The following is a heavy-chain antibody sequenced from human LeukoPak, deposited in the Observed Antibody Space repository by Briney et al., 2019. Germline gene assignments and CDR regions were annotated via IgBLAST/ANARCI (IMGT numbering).Heavy chain of an antibody. D-gene: IGHD4-11*01. CDR2: ISGSGGGT. CDR1: GFXFSSFA. V-gene: IGHV3-23*01. Sequence: PGGSLRLSCAASGFXFSSFAINWVRQAPGKGLEWFSAISGSGGGTYYADSVEGRFTISKDNSQNTLYLQMSSLSADDTAVYYCAKGRMGTTFDDWGQGTLVTVSS. CDR3: AKGRMGTTFDD. J-gene: IGHJ4*02.